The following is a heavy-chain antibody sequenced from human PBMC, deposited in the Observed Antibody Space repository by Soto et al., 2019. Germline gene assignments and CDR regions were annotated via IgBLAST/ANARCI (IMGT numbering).Heavy chain of an antibody. Sequence: VQLVESGGGVVQPGRSLRLSCAASGFTFSSYGMHWVGQAPGKGLEWVAVISYDGSNKYYADSVKGRFTISRDNSKNTLYLQMNSLRAEDTAVYYCAKDHPIYCSGGSCYFGLFDYRGQGTLVTDSS. CDR2: ISYDGSNK. V-gene: IGHV3-30*18. D-gene: IGHD2-15*01. CDR3: AKDHPIYCSGGSCYFGLFDY. CDR1: GFTFSSYG. J-gene: IGHJ4*02.